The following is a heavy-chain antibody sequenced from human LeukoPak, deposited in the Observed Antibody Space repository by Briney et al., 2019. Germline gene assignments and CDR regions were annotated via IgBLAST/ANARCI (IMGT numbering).Heavy chain of an antibody. CDR3: ARDDVVVLATDL. CDR2: ITSSGSTM. V-gene: IGHV3-11*04. CDR1: GFIFSDYY. J-gene: IGHJ3*01. D-gene: IGHD2-2*01. Sequence: GGSLRLSCAASGFIFSDYYMSWIRQAPGKGLEWVSYITSSGSTMVYADSVKGRFTVSRDNAKNSLYLQMNSLRAEDTAVYYCARDDVVVLATDLWGQGTMVTVSS.